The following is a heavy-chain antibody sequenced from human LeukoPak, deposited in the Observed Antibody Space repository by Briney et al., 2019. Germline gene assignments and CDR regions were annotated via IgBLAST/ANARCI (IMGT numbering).Heavy chain of an antibody. V-gene: IGHV4-34*01. CDR2: INHSGST. CDR1: GGSFSGYY. CDR3: ARVGGYEETIDY. Sequence: SETLSLTCAVYGGSFSGYYWSWIRQPPGKGLEWIGEINHSGSTSYNPSLKSRVTISVDTSKNQFSLKLSSVTAADTAVYYCARVGGYEETIDYWGQGTLVTVSS. J-gene: IGHJ4*02. D-gene: IGHD5-12*01.